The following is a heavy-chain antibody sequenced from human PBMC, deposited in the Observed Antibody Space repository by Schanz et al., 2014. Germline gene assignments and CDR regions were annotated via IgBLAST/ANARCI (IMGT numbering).Heavy chain of an antibody. CDR1: GFTLSNSD. J-gene: IGHJ6*02. V-gene: IGHV3-21*01. D-gene: IGHD3-10*01. CDR3: SRDFDDRRGYGSGYCLGDCMDV. CDR2: ISSSGSYI. Sequence: EVQLLESGGGLVQPGGSLRLSCAASGFTLSNSDMHWVRQGTGKGLEWVSSISSSGSYIHYADSVKGRFTISRDNAKNTLYLQMNSLRAEDAAVYYCSRDFDDRRGYGSGYCLGDCMDVWGQGTTVTVSS.